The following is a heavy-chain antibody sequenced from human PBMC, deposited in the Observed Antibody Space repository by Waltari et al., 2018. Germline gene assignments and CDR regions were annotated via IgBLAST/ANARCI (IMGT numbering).Heavy chain of an antibody. CDR2: INHSGST. CDR3: ARGGSGYAMRYYYMDV. D-gene: IGHD5-12*01. CDR1: GGSFSGYY. V-gene: IGHV4-34*01. J-gene: IGHJ6*03. Sequence: QVQLQQWGAGLLKPSETLSLTCAVYGGSFSGYYWSWIRQPPGKGLEWIGEINHSGSTNDNPSLKSRVTISVDTSKNQFSLKLSSVTAADTAVYYCARGGSGYAMRYYYMDVWGKGTTVTVSS.